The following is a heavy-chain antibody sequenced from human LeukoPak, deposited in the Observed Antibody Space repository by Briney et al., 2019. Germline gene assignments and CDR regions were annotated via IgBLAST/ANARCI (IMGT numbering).Heavy chain of an antibody. D-gene: IGHD3-22*01. J-gene: IGHJ4*02. Sequence: GGSLRLSCAASGFTFSSYWMHWVRHAPGKGLVWVSRINSDGSSTSYADSVKGRFTISRDNAKNTLYLQMNSLRAEDTAVYYCARFQYDSSGYRNFDYWGQGTLVTVSS. CDR1: GFTFSSYW. CDR3: ARFQYDSSGYRNFDY. V-gene: IGHV3-74*01. CDR2: INSDGSST.